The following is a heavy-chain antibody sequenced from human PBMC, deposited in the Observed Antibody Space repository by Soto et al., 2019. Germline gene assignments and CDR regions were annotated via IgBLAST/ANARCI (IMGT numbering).Heavy chain of an antibody. V-gene: IGHV4-39*01. CDR2: IYYTGAT. Sequence: QLLLQESGPGLVKPSETLSLTCTVSNDSISSSDYYWGWIRQPPGKGLEWIGTIYYTGATHYRSSLTSRVTILVDTSKNQFSLKLNSVTAADTAVYYCARPLAGRCGESRLPDYWGQGTLVTVSS. D-gene: IGHD3-10*01. CDR1: NDSISSSDYY. CDR3: ARPLAGRCGESRLPDY. J-gene: IGHJ4*02.